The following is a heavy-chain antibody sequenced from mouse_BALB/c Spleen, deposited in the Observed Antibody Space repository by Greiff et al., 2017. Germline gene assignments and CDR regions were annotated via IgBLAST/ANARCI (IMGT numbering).Heavy chain of an antibody. D-gene: IGHD1-1*01. Sequence: EVQGVESGGGLVQPGGSRKLSCAASGFTFSSFGMHWVRQAPEKGLEWVAYISSGSSTIYYADTVKGRFTISRDNPKNTLFLQMTSLRSEDTAMYYCARDYYGSSFAMDYWGQGTSVTVSS. CDR1: GFTFSSFG. CDR3: ARDYYGSSFAMDY. CDR2: ISSGSSTI. V-gene: IGHV5-17*02. J-gene: IGHJ4*01.